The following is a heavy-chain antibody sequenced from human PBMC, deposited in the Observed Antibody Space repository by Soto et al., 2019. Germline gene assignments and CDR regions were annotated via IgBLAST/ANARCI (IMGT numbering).Heavy chain of an antibody. D-gene: IGHD3-16*02. J-gene: IGHJ4*02. CDR3: ARTVIGGFDY. CDR2: IYYSGNT. CDR1: GGSISSDY. Sequence: QVKLQESGPGLVKPSETLSLTCTVSGGSISSDYWSWIRQPPGKGLEWIAYIYYSGNTNYNPSLNSRVAISGDTSKNQFSLKLSSVTAADTAVYYCARTVIGGFDYWGQGTLVTVSS. V-gene: IGHV4-59*01.